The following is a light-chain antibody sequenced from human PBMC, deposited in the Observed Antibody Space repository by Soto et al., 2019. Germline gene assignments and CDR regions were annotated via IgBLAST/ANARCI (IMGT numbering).Light chain of an antibody. J-gene: IGKJ1*01. CDR1: QGIRSD. CDR3: LQHNDYTST. V-gene: IGKV1-17*01. Sequence: DIQMTQSPSSLSASVGDRVTITCRASQGIRSDLEWYQQKPGKAPKRLIYAASRLQSGVPSRFSAGGSGTEFILTIISLQPEDFATDYCLQHNDYTSTCGQGTKVDIK. CDR2: AAS.